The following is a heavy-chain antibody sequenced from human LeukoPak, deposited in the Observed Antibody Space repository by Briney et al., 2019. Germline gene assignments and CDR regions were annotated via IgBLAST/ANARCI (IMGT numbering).Heavy chain of an antibody. V-gene: IGHV3-33*08. CDR3: AKRYCSLRYFYYHNDF. J-gene: IGHJ6*03. CDR1: GLTFNNYG. CDR2: IYDDGSNK. D-gene: IGHD5-24*01. Sequence: GGSLRLSCAASGLTFNNYGMHWVRQAPGKGLVWVAFIYDDGSNKYYEESVKGRFTISRDNAKNTLYLQMNRLRAEDTGGDFCAKRYCSLRYFYYHNDFWGKGTTVTVSS.